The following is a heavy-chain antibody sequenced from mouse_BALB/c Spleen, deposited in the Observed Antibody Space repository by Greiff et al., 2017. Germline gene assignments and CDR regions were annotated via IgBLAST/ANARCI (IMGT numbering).Heavy chain of an antibody. D-gene: IGHD1-1*01. CDR2: ISSGGSYT. Sequence: EVQRVESGGGLVKPGGSLKLSCAASGFTFSSYAMSWVRQSPEKRLEWVAEISSGGSYTYYPDTVTGRFTISRDNAKNTLYLEMSSLRSEDTAMYYCARDYGSSSFDYWGQGTTLTVSS. J-gene: IGHJ2*01. CDR1: GFTFSSYA. V-gene: IGHV5-9-4*01. CDR3: ARDYGSSSFDY.